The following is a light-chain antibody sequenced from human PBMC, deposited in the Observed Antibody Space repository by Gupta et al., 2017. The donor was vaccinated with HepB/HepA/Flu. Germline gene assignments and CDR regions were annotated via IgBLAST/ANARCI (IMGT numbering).Light chain of an antibody. CDR2: DVT. J-gene: IGLJ2*01. CDR1: SSDVGGYNY. CDR3: SSYTSSSTVV. V-gene: IGLV2-14*03. Sequence: QSALTHPASVPGSPGQSITISCTGTSSDVGGYNYVSWYQQHPGKAPKVMIYDVTSRPSGVSTRFSGSKSGNTASLTISGLQAEDEADYYCSSYTSSSTVVFGGGTKLTGL.